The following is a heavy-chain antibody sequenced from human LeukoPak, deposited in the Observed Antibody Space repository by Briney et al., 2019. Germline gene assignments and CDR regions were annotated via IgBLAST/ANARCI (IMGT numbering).Heavy chain of an antibody. CDR1: GFTFSGSP. CDR3: TQFNY. V-gene: IGHV3-73*01. Sequence: GGSLRLSCAASGFTFSGSPILWVRQASGKGLEWVGRIRSKADNYATAYAASVQGRCSISRDDSKNTAYLQLNSLKIEDTAVYYCTQFNYWGQGTLVTVSS. J-gene: IGHJ4*02. D-gene: IGHD5-24*01. CDR2: IRSKADNYAT.